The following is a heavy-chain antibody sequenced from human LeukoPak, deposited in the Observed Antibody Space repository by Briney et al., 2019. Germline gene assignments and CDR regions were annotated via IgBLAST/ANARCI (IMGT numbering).Heavy chain of an antibody. V-gene: IGHV4-61*01. CDR2: IYYSGST. D-gene: IGHD2/OR15-2a*01. Sequence: SETLSLTCTVSGGSISSSSYYWSWIRQPPGKGLEWIGYIYYSGSTNYNPSLKSRVTISVDTSKNQFSLKLSSVTAADTAVYYCASTSTVYAARGAFDIWGQGTMVTVSS. CDR1: GGSISSSSYY. J-gene: IGHJ3*02. CDR3: ASTSTVYAARGAFDI.